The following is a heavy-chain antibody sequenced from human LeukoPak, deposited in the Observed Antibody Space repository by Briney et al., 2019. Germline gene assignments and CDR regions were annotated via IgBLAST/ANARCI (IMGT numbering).Heavy chain of an antibody. Sequence: SETLSRTCAVYGGSFSGYYWSWIRQPPGKGLEWIGEINHSGSTNYNPSLKSRVTISVDTSKNQFSLKLSSVTAADAAVYYCARARQLGLDAFDIWGQGTMVTVSS. CDR1: GGSFSGYY. V-gene: IGHV4-34*01. CDR2: INHSGST. D-gene: IGHD6-13*01. CDR3: ARARQLGLDAFDI. J-gene: IGHJ3*02.